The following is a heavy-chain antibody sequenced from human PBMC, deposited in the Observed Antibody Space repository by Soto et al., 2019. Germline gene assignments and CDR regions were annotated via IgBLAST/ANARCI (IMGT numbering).Heavy chain of an antibody. Sequence: QVQLVQSGAEVTKPGASVKVSCKASGYTFTTYDINWVRQATGQGLEWLGWMSPNSGATGYAQKFQGRVTMTRDTSMTTAYMELSNLRSEDTAMYYCARGVDAGVDVWGQGTTVNVS. V-gene: IGHV1-8*01. J-gene: IGHJ6*01. CDR2: MSPNSGAT. CDR1: GYTFTTYD. CDR3: ARGVDAGVDV. D-gene: IGHD1-1*01.